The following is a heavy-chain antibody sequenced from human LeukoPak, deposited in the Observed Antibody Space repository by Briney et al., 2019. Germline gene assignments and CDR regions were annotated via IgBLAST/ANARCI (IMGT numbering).Heavy chain of an antibody. CDR3: AKKDPPLSYSSSWYGLPANRGYFDY. J-gene: IGHJ4*02. V-gene: IGHV3-23*01. CDR2: ISGSGGST. CDR1: GFTFSSYA. D-gene: IGHD6-13*01. Sequence: GGSLRLSCAASGFTFSSYAMSWVRQAPGKGLEWVSAISGSGGSTYYADSVKGRFTISRDNSKNTLYLQMNSLRAEDTAVYYCAKKDPPLSYSSSWYGLPANRGYFDYWGQGTLVTVSS.